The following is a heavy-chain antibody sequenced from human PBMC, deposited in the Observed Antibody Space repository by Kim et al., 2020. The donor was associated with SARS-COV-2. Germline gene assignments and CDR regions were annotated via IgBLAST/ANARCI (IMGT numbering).Heavy chain of an antibody. CDR2: K. V-gene: IGHV3-7*01. J-gene: IGHJ5*02. CDR3: ARAGGDGWFDP. D-gene: IGHD1-1*01. Sequence: KYQVDSVKGRFTIARDNAKNSLYLQMNSLRAEDTAVYYCARAGGDGWFDPWGQGTLVTVSS.